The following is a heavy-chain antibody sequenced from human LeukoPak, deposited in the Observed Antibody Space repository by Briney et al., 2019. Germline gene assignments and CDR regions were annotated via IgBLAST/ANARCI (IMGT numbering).Heavy chain of an antibody. V-gene: IGHV4-31*03. D-gene: IGHD3-22*01. CDR1: GGSISSGYY. Sequence: PSETLSLTCTVSGGSISSGYYWNWIRQYPGKGLEWIGSIYYSGTTQYSPSLKTRVIISVDTSRNQFSLKLSSVTAADTAVYYCARAKYDSSGSHYGVTPRLAVGGFDPWGQGTLVTVSS. CDR2: IYYSGTT. J-gene: IGHJ5*02. CDR3: ARAKYDSSGSHYGVTPRLAVGGFDP.